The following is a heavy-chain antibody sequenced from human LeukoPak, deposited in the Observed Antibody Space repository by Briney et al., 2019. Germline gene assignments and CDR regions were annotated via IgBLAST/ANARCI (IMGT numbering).Heavy chain of an antibody. CDR3: ARVRGTGSY. J-gene: IGHJ4*02. CDR2: FYYTGST. V-gene: IGHV4-61*01. CDR1: GGSVSGGSYY. Sequence: SETLSLTCTVSGGSVSGGSYYWSWIRQPPGKGLEWIGYFYYTGSTNYNPSLKSRVTISVDTSKNQFSLRLSSVTAADPAVYYCARVRGTGSYWGQGTLVTVSS. D-gene: IGHD3-10*01.